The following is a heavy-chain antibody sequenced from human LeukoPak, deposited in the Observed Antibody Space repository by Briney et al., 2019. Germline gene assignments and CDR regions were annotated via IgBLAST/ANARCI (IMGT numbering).Heavy chain of an antibody. D-gene: IGHD5-18*01. CDR1: GFTFSSYA. V-gene: IGHV3-30*04. CDR3: ARDDVDTAMVTYYYGMDV. CDR2: ISYDGSNK. Sequence: GRSLRLSCAASGFTFSSYAMHWVRQAPGKGLEWVAVISYDGSNKYYADSVKGRFTISRDNSKNTLYLQMNSLRAEDTAVYYCARDDVDTAMVTYYYGMDVWGKGTTVTVSS. J-gene: IGHJ6*04.